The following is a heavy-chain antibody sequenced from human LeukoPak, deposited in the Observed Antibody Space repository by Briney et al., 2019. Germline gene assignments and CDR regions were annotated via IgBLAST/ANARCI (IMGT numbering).Heavy chain of an antibody. V-gene: IGHV3-53*05. J-gene: IGHJ4*02. CDR1: GFTVSSNY. CDR2: IYSDGST. CDR3: AKVPHYYYGSGSFQFDF. Sequence: GGSLRLSCAASGFTVSSNYMSWVRQAPGKGLEWVSLIYSDGSTSYADSVKGRFTISRDNSKNTLYLQMNSLRAEDTAVYYCAKVPHYYYGSGSFQFDFWGQGTLVAVSS. D-gene: IGHD3-10*01.